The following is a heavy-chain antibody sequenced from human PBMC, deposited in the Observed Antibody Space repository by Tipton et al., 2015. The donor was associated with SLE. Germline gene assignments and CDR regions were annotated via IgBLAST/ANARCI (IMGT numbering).Heavy chain of an antibody. CDR3: ARNFVPPGIAAVAPKFYFYNYGMDV. J-gene: IGHJ6*02. CDR1: GYTFTTYW. V-gene: IGHV5-51*03. CDR2: IYGGDSDI. D-gene: IGHD6-13*01. Sequence: VQLVQSGAEVKKPGESLKISCKGSGYTFTTYWIGWVRQMPGKGLEWMGIIYGGDSDIRYSPSFQGQVSISADKSVTTAYLQWSSLKASDTAMYYCARNFVPPGIAAVAPKFYFYNYGMDVWGQGTTVTVSS.